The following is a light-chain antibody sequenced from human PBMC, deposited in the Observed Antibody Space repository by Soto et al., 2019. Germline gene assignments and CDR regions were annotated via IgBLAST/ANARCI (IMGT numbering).Light chain of an antibody. CDR1: QTISSSH. V-gene: IGKV3-20*01. CDR3: QHYDSSLRT. Sequence: IVLTQSPGTLSLSPGERATLSCRASQTISSSHLARYQQKPGQAPRLLIYGASSRATDIPDRFSGSGSGADFTLTISRLKPEDFAVYYCQHYDSSLRTFGPGTKVEIK. CDR2: GAS. J-gene: IGKJ1*01.